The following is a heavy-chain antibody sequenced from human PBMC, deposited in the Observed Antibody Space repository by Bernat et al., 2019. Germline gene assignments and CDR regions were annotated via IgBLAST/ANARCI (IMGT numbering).Heavy chain of an antibody. D-gene: IGHD2-2*01. CDR2: INHSGSA. Sequence: QVQLQQWGAGLLKPSETLSLTCAVYGGSFSGYYWTWVRQPPGKGLEWIGEINHSGSATYTPSLMSRVTISVDPSKNQFSLGLRSVTAADTAVYYCARGGYQLPQGYFDFWGQGTLVTVSS. CDR3: ARGGYQLPQGYFDF. CDR1: GGSFSGYY. J-gene: IGHJ4*02. V-gene: IGHV4-34*01.